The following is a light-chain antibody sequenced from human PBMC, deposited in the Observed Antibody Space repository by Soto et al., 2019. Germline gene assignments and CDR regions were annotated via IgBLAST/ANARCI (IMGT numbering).Light chain of an antibody. CDR3: QQYYNNPRT. Sequence: IQMTQSPSSLSASTGYRVTITCRASQVISSYLAWYQQKPGKAPRLLIYAAANLQSGVPSRFSGSGSGADFTLTISCLQSEDFATYYCQQYYNNPRTFGQGTKVDIK. CDR1: QVISSY. CDR2: AAA. J-gene: IGKJ1*01. V-gene: IGKV1-8*01.